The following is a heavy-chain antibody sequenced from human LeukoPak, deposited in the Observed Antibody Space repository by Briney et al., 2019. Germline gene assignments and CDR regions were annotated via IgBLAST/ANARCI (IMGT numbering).Heavy chain of an antibody. CDR2: IYYSGGT. V-gene: IGHV4-39*01. J-gene: IGHJ1*01. D-gene: IGHD6-19*01. CDR3: ARGRLDSSGWYVGYFQH. CDR1: GGSISSSSYY. Sequence: SETLSLTCTVSGGSISSSSYYWGWIRQPPGKGLEWIGSIYYSGGTYYNPSLKSRVTISVDTSKNQFSLKLSSVTAADTAVYYCARGRLDSSGWYVGYFQHWGQGTLVTVSS.